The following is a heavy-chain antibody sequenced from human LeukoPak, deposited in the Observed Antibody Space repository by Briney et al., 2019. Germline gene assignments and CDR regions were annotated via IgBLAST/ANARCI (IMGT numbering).Heavy chain of an antibody. CDR2: ISSSGSTI. CDR1: GSTFSSYE. V-gene: IGHV3-48*03. CDR3: ARDESSGWTNWFDP. J-gene: IGHJ5*02. Sequence: GGSLRLSCAASGSTFSSYEMNWVRQAPGKGLEWVSYISSSGSTIYYADSVKGRFTISRDNAKNSLYLQMNSLRAEDTAVYYCARDESSGWTNWFDPWGQGTLVTVSS. D-gene: IGHD6-19*01.